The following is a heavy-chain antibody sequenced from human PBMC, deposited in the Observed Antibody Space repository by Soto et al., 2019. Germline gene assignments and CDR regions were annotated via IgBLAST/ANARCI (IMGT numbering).Heavy chain of an antibody. CDR1: GFPFSRCA. CDR2: ISHSDHST. J-gene: IGHJ4*02. CDR3: AKRGGDSGWGDFDS. D-gene: IGHD6-19*01. Sequence: GGSLRLSCAASGFPFSRCAMNWVRQAPGKGLEWVSTISHSDHSTYYADSVKGRFTVSRDNSENTLYLQMNGLRAEDTAIYYCAKRGGDSGWGDFDSWGQGILVTVSS. V-gene: IGHV3-23*01.